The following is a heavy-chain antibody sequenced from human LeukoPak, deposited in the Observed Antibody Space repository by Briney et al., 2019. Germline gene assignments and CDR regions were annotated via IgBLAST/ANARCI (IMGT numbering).Heavy chain of an antibody. Sequence: EASVKVSCKASGGTFSSYAISWVRQAPGQGLEWMGGIIPIFGTANYAQKFQGRVTITADESTSTAYMELSSLRSEDTAVYYCARGSRDWGLPRHNWFDPWGQGTLVTVSS. CDR1: GGTFSSYA. J-gene: IGHJ5*02. V-gene: IGHV1-69*13. D-gene: IGHD7-27*01. CDR2: IIPIFGTA. CDR3: ARGSRDWGLPRHNWFDP.